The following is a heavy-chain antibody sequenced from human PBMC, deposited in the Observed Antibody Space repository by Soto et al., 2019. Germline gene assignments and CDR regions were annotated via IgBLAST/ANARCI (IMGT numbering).Heavy chain of an antibody. CDR1: GFTFSSYA. CDR3: ATPPWVSSNSCPYFDS. J-gene: IGHJ4*02. V-gene: IGHV3-30-3*01. D-gene: IGHD2-2*01. CDR2: ISYDGSNK. Sequence: PGGSLRLSCAASGFTFSSYAMHWVRQAPGKGLEWVAVISYDGSNKYYADSVKGRFTISRDNSKNTLYLQMNSLRAEDTAVYYCATPPWVSSNSCPYFDSWGQGTLVTASS.